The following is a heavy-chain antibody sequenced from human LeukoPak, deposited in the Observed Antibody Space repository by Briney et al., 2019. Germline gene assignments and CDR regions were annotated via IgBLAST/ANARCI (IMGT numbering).Heavy chain of an antibody. CDR3: ARGADYGDYVSSDY. V-gene: IGHV3-21*01. J-gene: IGHJ4*02. Sequence: TGGSLRLSCAASGFTFSSNSMNWVRQAPGKGLEWVSFISSGSTYIYYADSVKGRFTISRDNAKNSLYLQMNSLRAEDTAVYYCARGADYGDYVSSDYWGQGALVTVSS. D-gene: IGHD4-17*01. CDR2: ISSGSTYI. CDR1: GFTFSSNS.